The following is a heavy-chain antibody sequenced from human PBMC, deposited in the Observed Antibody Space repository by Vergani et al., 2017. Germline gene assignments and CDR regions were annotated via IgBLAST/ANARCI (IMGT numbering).Heavy chain of an antibody. CDR2: IYSGGST. V-gene: IGHV3-66*02. J-gene: IGHJ4*02. CDR3: ARALGDWGYYFDY. Sequence: EVQLVESGGGLVQPGGSLRLSCAASGFTVSSNYMSWVRQAPGKGLEWVSVIYSGGSTYYADSVKGRFTISRDNSKNTLYLQMNSLGAEDTAVYYCARALGDWGYYFDYWGQGTLVTVSS. D-gene: IGHD7-27*01. CDR1: GFTVSSNY.